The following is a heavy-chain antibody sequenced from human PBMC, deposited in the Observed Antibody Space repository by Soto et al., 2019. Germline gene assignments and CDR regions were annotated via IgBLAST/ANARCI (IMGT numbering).Heavy chain of an antibody. CDR2: FHYGGST. V-gene: IGHV4-39*01. CDR3: AKYHSCTMRDY. CDR1: GNSITTTTYY. J-gene: IGHJ4*02. Sequence: QLQLQESGPGLVKPSETLSLTCIVSGNSITTTTYYWGWIRQPPGTGLEWIGSFHYGGSTSYNPSLKSRVTIFVDRSKNQFSLIVSYVTAADTAVYSCAKYHSCTMRDYWGQGTLVTVS. D-gene: IGHD2-2*01.